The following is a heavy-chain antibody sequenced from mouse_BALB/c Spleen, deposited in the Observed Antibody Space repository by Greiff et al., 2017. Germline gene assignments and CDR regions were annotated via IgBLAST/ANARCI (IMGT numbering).Heavy chain of an antibody. Sequence: EVQLVESGGGLVKPGGSLKLSCAASGFTFSSYAMSWVRQTPEKRLEWVASISSGGSTSYPDSVMGRFTISRDNARNILYLQMSSRRSEDTAMYYCARAGGGNYWFAYWGQGTLVTVSA. D-gene: IGHD2-1*01. CDR2: ISSGGST. CDR3: ARAGGGNYWFAY. CDR1: GFTFSSYA. J-gene: IGHJ3*01. V-gene: IGHV5-6-5*01.